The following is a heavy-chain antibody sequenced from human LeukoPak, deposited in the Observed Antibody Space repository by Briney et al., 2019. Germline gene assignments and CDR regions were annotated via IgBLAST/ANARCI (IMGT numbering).Heavy chain of an antibody. Sequence: PSETLSLTCTVSGGSISSSSYYWGWIRQPPGKGLEWIGSIYYSGSTYYNPSLKSRVTISVDTSKNQFSLKLSSVTAADTAVYYCAGIVVVVAAISDYWGQGTLVTVSS. V-gene: IGHV4-39*01. J-gene: IGHJ4*02. CDR1: GGSISSSSYY. CDR2: IYYSGST. D-gene: IGHD2-15*01. CDR3: AGIVVVVAAISDY.